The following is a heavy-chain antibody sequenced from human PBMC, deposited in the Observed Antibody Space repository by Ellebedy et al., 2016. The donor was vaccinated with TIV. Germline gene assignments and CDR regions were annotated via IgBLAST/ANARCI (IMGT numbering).Heavy chain of an antibody. V-gene: IGHV3-73*01. Sequence: GESLKISCAGSGFVFSGSAMQWVRQASGKGLEWVGRIRRKVHNYAPQYCASVKGRFTIPRDDSENTAYLQMNSLPTEDTAVYYCAKDSGDGYTKPNWFDPWGQGTLVTVSS. J-gene: IGHJ5*02. CDR2: IRRKVHNYAP. D-gene: IGHD5-24*01. CDR3: AKDSGDGYTKPNWFDP. CDR1: GFVFSGSA.